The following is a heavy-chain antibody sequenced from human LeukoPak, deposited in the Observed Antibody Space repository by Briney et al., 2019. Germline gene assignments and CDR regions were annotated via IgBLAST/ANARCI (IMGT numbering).Heavy chain of an antibody. CDR3: ARVPRSYYYYYYMDV. J-gene: IGHJ6*03. CDR2: IYYSGSS. Sequence: PSETLSLTCNVSGGSISGYHWSWIRQPPGKGLEWLGYIYYSGSSNYNPSLKSRVTISPDTSKNQFSLKLSPVTAADTAVYYCARVPRSYYYYYYMDVWGKGTTVTVSS. CDR1: GGSISGYH. V-gene: IGHV4-59*01.